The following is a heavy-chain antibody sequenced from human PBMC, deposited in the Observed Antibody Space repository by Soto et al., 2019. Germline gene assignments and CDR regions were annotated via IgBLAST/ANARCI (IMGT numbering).Heavy chain of an antibody. Sequence: GGSLRLSCAASGFTFSSYWMSWVRQAPGKGLEWVANIKQDGSEKYYVDSVKGRFTISRDNAKNSLYLQMNSLRAEDTAVYYCARDDWGPQQLTQIFYYWGQGTLVTVSS. CDR1: GFTFSSYW. J-gene: IGHJ4*02. D-gene: IGHD6-13*01. CDR3: ARDDWGPQQLTQIFYY. V-gene: IGHV3-7*01. CDR2: IKQDGSEK.